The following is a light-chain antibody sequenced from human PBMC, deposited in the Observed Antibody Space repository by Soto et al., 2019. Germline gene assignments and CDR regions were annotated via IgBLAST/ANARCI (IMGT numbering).Light chain of an antibody. J-gene: IGKJ3*01. CDR3: QQTYIRPFST. CDR2: VTS. Sequence: DIQMTQSPSSLSASVGDRVTITCRASQSIGRYLNWYQQKPGKAPDLLIYVTSTLQSGVPSRFNGTGSGTDFTLSISSLQPEDFATYYCQQTYIRPFSTFGPGTKVDLQ. V-gene: IGKV1-39*01. CDR1: QSIGRY.